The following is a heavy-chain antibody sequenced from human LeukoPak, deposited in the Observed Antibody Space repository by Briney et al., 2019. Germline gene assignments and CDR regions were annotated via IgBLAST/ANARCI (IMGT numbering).Heavy chain of an antibody. D-gene: IGHD3-10*01. V-gene: IGHV3-7*03. CDR3: AKDLYVLLWFGELENSGCMDV. Sequence: GGSLRLSCEASEFTFSSYWMSWVRQAPGKGLEWVANIKPDGSETYYADSLKGRFTISRDNSKNTLYLQMNSLRAEDTAVYYCAKDLYVLLWFGELENSGCMDVWGKGTTVTVSS. CDR2: IKPDGSET. CDR1: EFTFSSYW. J-gene: IGHJ6*03.